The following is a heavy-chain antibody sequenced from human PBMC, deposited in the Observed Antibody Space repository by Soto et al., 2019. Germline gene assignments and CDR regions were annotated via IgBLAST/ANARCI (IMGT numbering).Heavy chain of an antibody. CDR2: IYYSGST. Sequence: QVRLQESGAGLVKPSQTLYVTGTVSGGSISSGTYHWTWIRQHPEKGLEWIGYIYYSGSTYYNPSLKSRVTISVDTSKNQFSLRLSSVTAADTAVYYCAREMNYYDTSGDSYFDYWGQGTLVTVSS. D-gene: IGHD3-22*01. CDR1: GGSISSGTYH. V-gene: IGHV4-31*03. J-gene: IGHJ4*02. CDR3: AREMNYYDTSGDSYFDY.